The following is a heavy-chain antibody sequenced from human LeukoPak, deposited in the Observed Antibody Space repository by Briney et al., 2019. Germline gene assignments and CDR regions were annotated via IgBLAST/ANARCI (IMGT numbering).Heavy chain of an antibody. J-gene: IGHJ1*01. D-gene: IGHD3-9*01. CDR1: GGSISVYH. V-gene: IGHV4-38-2*02. CDR3: ARGGYDILTGYYMYFQH. Sequence: PSETLSLTCTVSGGSISVYHWSWIRQPPGKGLEWIGSIYHSGSTYYNPSLKSRVTISVDTSKNHFSLNLSSVTAADTAVYYCARGGYDILTGYYMYFQHWGQGTLVSVSS. CDR2: IYHSGST.